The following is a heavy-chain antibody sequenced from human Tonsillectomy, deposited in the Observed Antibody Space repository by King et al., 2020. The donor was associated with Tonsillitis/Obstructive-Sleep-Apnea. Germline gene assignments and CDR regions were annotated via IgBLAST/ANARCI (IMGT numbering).Heavy chain of an antibody. J-gene: IGHJ4*02. D-gene: IGHD3-22*01. V-gene: IGHV3-11*01. Sequence: QLVQSGGGLVKPGGSLRLSCAASGFTFSDFYMSWIRQAPGKGLGWVSYISSSGSTIYYADSVKGRFTISRDNAKSSLYLQMNSLRAEDTAVYYCASRKYYYDSDGYYFDYWGQGTLVIVSS. CDR3: ASRKYYYDSDGYYFDY. CDR2: ISSSGSTI. CDR1: GFTFSDFY.